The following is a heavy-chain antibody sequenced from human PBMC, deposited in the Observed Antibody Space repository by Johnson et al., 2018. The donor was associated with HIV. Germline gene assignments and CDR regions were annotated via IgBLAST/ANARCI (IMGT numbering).Heavy chain of an antibody. Sequence: VQLVESGGGLVQPGGSLRLSCAASGFTFSSYAMHWVRQAPGKGLEYVSAISSNGGSTYYANSVKGRFTISRDNSKNTLYLQMGSLRGEDTALYYCARARGQLTRGDDAFDIWGQGTMVTVSS. J-gene: IGHJ3*02. CDR1: GFTFSSYA. D-gene: IGHD6-13*01. V-gene: IGHV3-64*01. CDR3: ARARGQLTRGDDAFDI. CDR2: ISSNGGST.